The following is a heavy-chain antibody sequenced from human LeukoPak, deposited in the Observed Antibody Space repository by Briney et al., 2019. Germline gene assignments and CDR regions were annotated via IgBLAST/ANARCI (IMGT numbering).Heavy chain of an antibody. CDR2: INHSGST. Sequence: PSETLSLTCAVYGGSFSGYYWSWIRQPPGKGLEWIGEINHSGSTNYNPSLRSRVTISVDTSKNQFSLKLSSVTAADTAVYYCARVRQWVAVAGRGYYFDYWGQGTLVTVSS. J-gene: IGHJ4*02. CDR3: ARVRQWVAVAGRGYYFDY. D-gene: IGHD6-19*01. V-gene: IGHV4-34*01. CDR1: GGSFSGYY.